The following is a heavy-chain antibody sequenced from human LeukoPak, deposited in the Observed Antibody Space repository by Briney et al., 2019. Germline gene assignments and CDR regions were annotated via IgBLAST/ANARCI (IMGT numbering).Heavy chain of an antibody. J-gene: IGHJ3*02. Sequence: PGGSLRLSCAVSGFTVSSNYMSWVRQAPGKGLEWVSVIYSGGTTYYADSVKGRFIISRDNSKNTLYLQMNSLRAEDTAVYYCARDREMATGDAFDIWGQGTMVTVSS. CDR2: IYSGGTT. D-gene: IGHD5-24*01. V-gene: IGHV3-66*01. CDR3: ARDREMATGDAFDI. CDR1: GFTVSSNY.